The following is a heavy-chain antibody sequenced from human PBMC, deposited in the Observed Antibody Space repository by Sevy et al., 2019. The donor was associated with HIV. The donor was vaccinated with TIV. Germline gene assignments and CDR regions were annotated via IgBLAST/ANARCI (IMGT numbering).Heavy chain of an antibody. J-gene: IGHJ4*02. D-gene: IGHD1-26*01. CDR1: RLTFDNYG. CDR2: INWNSNSI. V-gene: IGHV3-9*01. Sequence: GGSLRLSCVVSRLTFDNYGMHWVREVPGKGLEWVSGINWNSNSISYSDSMEGRFTISRDNAKNSLYLQIDSLRTEDTAIYYCAKVRYSGSLGAFDYWGQGTLVTVSS. CDR3: AKVRYSGSLGAFDY.